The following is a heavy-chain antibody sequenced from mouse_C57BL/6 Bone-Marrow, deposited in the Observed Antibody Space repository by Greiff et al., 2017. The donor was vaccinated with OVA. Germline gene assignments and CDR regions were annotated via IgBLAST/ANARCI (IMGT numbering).Heavy chain of an antibody. CDR3: ASYYGDY. CDR1: GYTFTSYG. J-gene: IGHJ2*01. D-gene: IGHD1-1*01. Sequence: QVQLKESGAELARPGASVKLSCKASGYTFTSYGISWVKQRTGQGLEWIGEIYPRSGNTYYNEKFKGKATLTADKSSSTAYMELRSLTSEDSAVYFCASYYGDYWGQGTTLTVSS. CDR2: IYPRSGNT. V-gene: IGHV1-81*01.